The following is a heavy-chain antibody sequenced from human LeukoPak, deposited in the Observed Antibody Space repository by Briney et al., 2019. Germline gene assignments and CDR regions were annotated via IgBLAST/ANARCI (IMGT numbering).Heavy chain of an antibody. D-gene: IGHD3-22*01. CDR1: GYIFTSYW. Sequence: GESLKISCKGSGYIFTSYWIGWVRQMPGKGLEWMGIIYPGDSDTRYSPSFQGQVTISADKSISTAYLQWSSLKASDTAMYYCAKSVYYSDSSGYRPYYFDYWGQGTLVTVSS. CDR3: AKSVYYSDSSGYRPYYFDY. CDR2: IYPGDSDT. J-gene: IGHJ4*02. V-gene: IGHV5-51*01.